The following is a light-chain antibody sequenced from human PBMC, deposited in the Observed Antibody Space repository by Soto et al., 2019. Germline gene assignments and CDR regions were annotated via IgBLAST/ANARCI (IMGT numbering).Light chain of an antibody. CDR2: DAS. CDR3: QRRSPGRT. V-gene: IGKV3-11*01. CDR1: QSVSSH. Sequence: EIVLTQSPATLSLSPGERATLSCRASQSVSSHLAWYQHKPGQAPRLLIYDASNRATGIPARFSGSGSGTDFTLTISSREPEVLEFYYCQRRSPGRTFGKGNKV. J-gene: IGKJ1*01.